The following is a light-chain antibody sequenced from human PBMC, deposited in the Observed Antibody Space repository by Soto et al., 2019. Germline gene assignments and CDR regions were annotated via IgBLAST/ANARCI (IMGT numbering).Light chain of an antibody. V-gene: IGKV3-20*01. Sequence: EIVSTQSPGTLSLSPGERATLFCRASQSVSSSYLAWYQQKPGQAPRLLIYGASSRATGIPDRFSGSGSGTDFTLTISRLKPEDFAVHYCQQYGSSQGTFGQGTKVDIK. J-gene: IGKJ1*01. CDR3: QQYGSSQGT. CDR2: GAS. CDR1: QSVSSSY.